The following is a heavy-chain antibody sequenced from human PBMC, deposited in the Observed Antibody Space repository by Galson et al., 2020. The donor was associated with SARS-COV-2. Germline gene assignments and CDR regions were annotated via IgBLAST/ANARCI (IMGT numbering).Heavy chain of an antibody. CDR1: GYTFTSYG. CDR2: ISAYNGNT. D-gene: IGHD3-22*01. CDR3: ARFTGPIMYYYDSSGTRMENAFDI. V-gene: IGHV1-18*01. J-gene: IGHJ3*02. Sequence: ASVKVSCKASGYTFTSYGISWVRQAPGQGLEWMGWISAYNGNTNYAQKLQGRVTMTTDTSTSTAYMELRSLRSDDTAVYYCARFTGPIMYYYDSSGTRMENAFDIWGQGTMVTVSS.